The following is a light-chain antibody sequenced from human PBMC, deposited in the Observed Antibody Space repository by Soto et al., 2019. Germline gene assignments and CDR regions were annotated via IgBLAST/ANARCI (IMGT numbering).Light chain of an antibody. CDR2: DAS. Sequence: EIVLTQSPATLSLSPGERATLSCRASQSVSSYLAWYQQKPGQAPRLLIYDASNRATGIPARFSGSGSGTDFTLTISSLEPEDFAVHYCQQRSNWPPGATFGGGTKVEIK. J-gene: IGKJ4*01. CDR3: QQRSNWPPGAT. V-gene: IGKV3-11*01. CDR1: QSVSSY.